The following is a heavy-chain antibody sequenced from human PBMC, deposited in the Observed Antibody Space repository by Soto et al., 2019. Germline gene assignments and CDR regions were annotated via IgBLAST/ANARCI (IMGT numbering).Heavy chain of an antibody. V-gene: IGHV1-3*01. CDR2: INAGNGNT. J-gene: IGHJ3*02. Sequence: ASVKVSCKASGYNFTTYAMHWVRQAPGQRHEWMGWINAGNGNTKYSQKFQGRVTITRDTSASTAYMELSSLRSEDTAVYYCARVIDNWNTGAFDIWGQGTMVTVSS. CDR1: GYNFTTYA. D-gene: IGHD1-20*01. CDR3: ARVIDNWNTGAFDI.